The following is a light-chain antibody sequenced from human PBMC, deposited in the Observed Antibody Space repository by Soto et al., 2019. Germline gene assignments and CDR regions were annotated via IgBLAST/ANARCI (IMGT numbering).Light chain of an antibody. Sequence: DSQMTESPSPLSASVGASVTITCRASQTIRNYLNWYQQKPGEAPKLLIYAASRLQSGVPSRFSGSGSGTDFTLTINTLQPEDIATYYCQQSYSTPRFGGGTKVDIK. V-gene: IGKV1-39*01. CDR1: QTIRNY. J-gene: IGKJ4*01. CDR3: QQSYSTPR. CDR2: AAS.